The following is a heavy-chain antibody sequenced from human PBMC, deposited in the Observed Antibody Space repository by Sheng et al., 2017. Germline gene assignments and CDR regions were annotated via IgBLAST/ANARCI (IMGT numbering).Heavy chain of an antibody. CDR1: GGSFSGYY. J-gene: IGHJ4*02. D-gene: IGHD2-8*01. CDR2: INHSGST. CDR3: ARGRDCTNGVCFYFDY. Sequence: QVQLQQWGAGLLKPSETLSLTCAVYGGSFSGYYWSWIRQPPGKGLEWIGEINHSGSTNYNPSLKSRVTISVDTSKNQFSLKLSSVTAADTAVYYCARGRDCTNGVCFYFDYWGQGTLVTVSS. V-gene: IGHV4-34*01.